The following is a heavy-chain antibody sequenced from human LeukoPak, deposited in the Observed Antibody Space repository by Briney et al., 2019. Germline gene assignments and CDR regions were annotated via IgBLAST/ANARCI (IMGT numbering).Heavy chain of an antibody. CDR2: LSGSGEST. J-gene: IGHJ4*02. D-gene: IGHD3-3*01. CDR3: ARDRDNYDFWSGLTSYYFDY. V-gene: IGHV3-23*01. Sequence: PGGTLRLSCAASGFSFSSYGMSWVRQAPGKGLEWVSGLSGSGESTYYADSVKGRFTISRDNSKNTLYLQMNSLRAEDTAVYYCARDRDNYDFWSGLTSYYFDYWGQGTLVTVSS. CDR1: GFSFSSYG.